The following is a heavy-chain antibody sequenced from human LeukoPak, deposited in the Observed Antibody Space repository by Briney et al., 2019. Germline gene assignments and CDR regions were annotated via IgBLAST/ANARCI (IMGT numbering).Heavy chain of an antibody. CDR1: GFTFSSYA. D-gene: IGHD6-13*01. CDR2: ISYDGSNK. J-gene: IGHJ4*02. CDR3: AREGDGRVEQQLALDY. Sequence: GGSLRLSCAASGFTFSSYAMHWVRQAPGKGLEWVAVISYDGSNKYYADSAKGRFTISRDNSKNTLYLQMNSLRAEDTAVYYCAREGDGRVEQQLALDYWGQGTLVTVSS. V-gene: IGHV3-30-3*01.